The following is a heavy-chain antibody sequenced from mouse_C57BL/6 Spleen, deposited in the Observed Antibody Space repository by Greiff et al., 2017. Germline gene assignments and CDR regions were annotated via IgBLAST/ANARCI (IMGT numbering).Heavy chain of an antibody. Sequence: QVQLQQSGAELARPGASVKMSCKASGYTFTSYTMHRVKQRPGQGLEWIGYINPSSGYTKYNQKFKDKATLTADKSSSTAYMQLSSLTSEDSAVXYCARSPYDYGGDYYAMAYWGQGTSVTVSA. J-gene: IGHJ4*01. CDR2: INPSSGYT. CDR1: GYTFTSYT. V-gene: IGHV1-4*01. CDR3: ARSPYDYGGDYYAMAY. D-gene: IGHD2-4*01.